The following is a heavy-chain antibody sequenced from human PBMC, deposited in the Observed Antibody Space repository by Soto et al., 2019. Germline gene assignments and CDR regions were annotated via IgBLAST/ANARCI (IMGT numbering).Heavy chain of an antibody. J-gene: IGHJ4*02. V-gene: IGHV4-31*03. Sequence: QVQLQESGQGLVKPSQTLSLTCTVSGGSISSGGYYWSWIRQHPEKGLECIGYIDYSGSTYYNPSLQSRVTIAVDTSDNQISLKLSSVTAAETAVYYCARVGPVTTVRFREYSHGPCAYWGQGTLVPVSS. CDR1: GGSISSGGYY. CDR3: ARVGPVTTVRFREYSHGPCAY. CDR2: IDYSGST. D-gene: IGHD4-17*01.